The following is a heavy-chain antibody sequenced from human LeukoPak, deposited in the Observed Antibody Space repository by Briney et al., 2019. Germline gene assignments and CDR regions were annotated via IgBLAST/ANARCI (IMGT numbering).Heavy chain of an antibody. CDR2: IYYSGST. J-gene: IGHJ4*02. V-gene: IGHV4-30-4*08. D-gene: IGHD2-2*02. CDR3: ARGTGYCSSTSCYTLDY. CDR1: GGSISSGDYY. Sequence: SQTLSLTCTVSGGSISSGDYYWGWIRQPPGKGLEWIGYIYYSGSTYYNPSLKSRVTISVDTSKNQFSLKLSSVTAADTAVYYCARGTGYCSSTSCYTLDYWGQGTLVTVSS.